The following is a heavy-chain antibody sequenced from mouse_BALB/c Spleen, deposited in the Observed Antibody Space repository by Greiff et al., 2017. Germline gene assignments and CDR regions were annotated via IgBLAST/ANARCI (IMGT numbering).Heavy chain of an antibody. CDR3: ARGGELRYFDY. V-gene: IGHV5-6*01. J-gene: IGHJ2*01. CDR1: GFTFSSYG. Sequence: EVQLVESGGDLVKPGGSLKLSCAASGFTFSSYGMSWVRQTPDKRLEWVATISSGGSYTYYPDSVKGRFTISRDNAKNTLYLQMSSLKSEDTAMYYCARGGELRYFDYWGQGTTLTVSS. CDR2: ISSGGSYT. D-gene: IGHD4-1*01.